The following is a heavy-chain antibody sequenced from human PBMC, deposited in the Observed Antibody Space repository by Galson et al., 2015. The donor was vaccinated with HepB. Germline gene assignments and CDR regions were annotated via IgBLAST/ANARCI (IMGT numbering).Heavy chain of an antibody. Sequence: QSGAEVKKPGESLKISCKGSGYRFTTYWIAWVRQMPGKGLEWMGRIDPSDSYTNYSPSFQGHVTISADKSISTAYLQWSSLKASDTAMYYCARFKDVEMATLDFDYWGQGTLVTVSS. CDR1: GYRFTTYW. CDR2: IDPSDSYT. CDR3: ARFKDVEMATLDFDY. V-gene: IGHV5-10-1*01. J-gene: IGHJ4*02. D-gene: IGHD5-24*01.